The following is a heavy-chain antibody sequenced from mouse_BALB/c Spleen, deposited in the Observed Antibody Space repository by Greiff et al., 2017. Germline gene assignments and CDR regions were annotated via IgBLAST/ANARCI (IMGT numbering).Heavy chain of an antibody. Sequence: EVMLVESGTVLARPGASVKMSCKASGYSFTSYWMHWVKQRPGQGLAWIGAIYPGNSDTSYNQKFKGKAKLTAVQSASTAYLELSSLTNEDSAVYYCTREDDYGSRGYALDYWGQGTPVTVSA. V-gene: IGHV1-5*01. D-gene: IGHD1-1*01. CDR2: IYPGNSDT. CDR1: GYSFTSYW. J-gene: IGHJ4*01. CDR3: TREDDYGSRGYALDY.